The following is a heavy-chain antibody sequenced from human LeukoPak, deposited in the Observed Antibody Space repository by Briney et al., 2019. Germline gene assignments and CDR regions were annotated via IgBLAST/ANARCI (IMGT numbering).Heavy chain of an antibody. CDR1: GFTFSSYA. CDR3: ARGSWDLLYFDY. D-gene: IGHD1-26*01. CDR2: ISNDGSNK. Sequence: RSLRLSCAASGFTFSSYAMHWVRQAPGKGLEWVAVISNDGSNKYYADSVKGRFTISRDNSKNTLYLQMNSLRAEDTAVYYCARGSWDLLYFDYWGQGTLVTVSS. V-gene: IGHV3-30*04. J-gene: IGHJ4*02.